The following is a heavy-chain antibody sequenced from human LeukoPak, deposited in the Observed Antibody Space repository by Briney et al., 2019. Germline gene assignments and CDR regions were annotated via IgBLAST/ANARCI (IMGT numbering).Heavy chain of an antibody. J-gene: IGHJ4*02. CDR1: GFTVSSNY. Sequence: GGSLRLSCAASGFTVSSNYMSWVRQAPGKGLEWVSVIYSGGSTYYADSVKGRFTISRDNSKNTLYLQMNSLRVEDTAMYYCAKVEMTTSPGGIDYWGQGTLVTVSS. CDR2: IYSGGST. CDR3: AKVEMTTSPGGIDY. V-gene: IGHV3-53*05. D-gene: IGHD5-24*01.